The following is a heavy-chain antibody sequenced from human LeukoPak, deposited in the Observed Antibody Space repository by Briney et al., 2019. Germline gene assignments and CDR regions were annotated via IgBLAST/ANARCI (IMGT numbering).Heavy chain of an antibody. Sequence: PRGSLRLSCAASGFTFSSYAMSWVRQAPGKGLEWVSAISGSGGSTYYADSVKGRFTISRDNSKITLYLQMNSLRAEDTAVYYCASWQGYNSGWYGVDYWGQGTLVTVSS. V-gene: IGHV3-23*01. D-gene: IGHD6-19*01. CDR1: GFTFSSYA. CDR3: ASWQGYNSGWYGVDY. J-gene: IGHJ4*02. CDR2: ISGSGGST.